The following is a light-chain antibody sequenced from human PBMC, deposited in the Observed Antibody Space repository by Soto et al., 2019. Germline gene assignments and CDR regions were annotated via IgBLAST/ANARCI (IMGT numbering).Light chain of an antibody. CDR2: DTT. CDR3: LLSYNGPYV. J-gene: IGLJ1*01. CDR1: TGAVTNGHY. Sequence: QAVVNQEPSLTVSAGGTVTLTCDSSTGAVTNGHYPYWFQQKPGHAPRTLIYDTTNRHSWTPARFSGSLLGGKAALTLSGAQPEDEAEYYCLLSYNGPYVFGTGTKVTVL. V-gene: IGLV7-46*01.